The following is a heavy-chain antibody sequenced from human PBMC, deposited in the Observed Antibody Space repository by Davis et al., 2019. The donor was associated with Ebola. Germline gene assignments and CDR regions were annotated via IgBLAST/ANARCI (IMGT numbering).Heavy chain of an antibody. D-gene: IGHD3-10*01. CDR1: GYTFTSYG. J-gene: IGHJ4*02. CDR2: ISAYNGNT. CDR3: ARAPTWSQINYYCFDC. Sequence: ASVKVSCKASGYTFTSYGISWVRQAPGQGLEWMGWISAYNGNTNYAQKLQGRVTMTTDTSTSTAYMEVSSLRSEDTAVYYCARAPTWSQINYYCFDCWGQGTLVTVSS. V-gene: IGHV1-18*04.